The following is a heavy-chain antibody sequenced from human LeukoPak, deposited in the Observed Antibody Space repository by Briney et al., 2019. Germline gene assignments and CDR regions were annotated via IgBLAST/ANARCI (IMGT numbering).Heavy chain of an antibody. V-gene: IGHV3-7*01. J-gene: IGHJ4*02. D-gene: IGHD3-3*01. CDR2: IKQDGSEK. CDR1: GFIFSNAW. Sequence: PGGSLRLSCAASGFIFSNAWMSWVRQAPGKGLEWVANIKQDGSEKYYVDSVKGRFTISRDNAKNSLYLQMNTLRPEDTAVYYRARERQNKDFWSGGDYWGQGTLDTVSS. CDR3: ARERQNKDFWSGGDY.